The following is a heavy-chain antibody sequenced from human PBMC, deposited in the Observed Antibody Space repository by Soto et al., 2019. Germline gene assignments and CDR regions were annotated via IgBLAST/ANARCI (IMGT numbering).Heavy chain of an antibody. D-gene: IGHD6-19*01. CDR3: ARHNGIAVAGTGRYNWFDP. CDR1: GGSISSSSYY. V-gene: IGHV4-39*01. Sequence: SETLSLTCTVSGGSISSSSYYWGWIRQPPGKGLEWIGSIYYSGSTYYNPSLKSRVTISVDTSKNQFSLKLSSVTAADTAVYYCARHNGIAVAGTGRYNWFDPWGQGTLVTVSS. J-gene: IGHJ5*02. CDR2: IYYSGST.